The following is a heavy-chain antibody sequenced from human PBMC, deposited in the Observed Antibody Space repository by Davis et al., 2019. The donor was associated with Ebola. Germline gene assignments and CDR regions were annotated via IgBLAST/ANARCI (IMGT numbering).Heavy chain of an antibody. CDR1: GGSINFYY. V-gene: IGHV4-59*01. CDR3: VRGGSSAWSWYFDL. CDR2: VYYNGNT. D-gene: IGHD6-25*01. J-gene: IGHJ2*01. Sequence: PSETLSLTCTVSGGSINFYYWSWIRQPPGRRLEWIGYVYYNGNTAYNPSLKSRVTMSVDAPKNQVSLKMNSVTAADTAVYYCVRGGSSAWSWYFDLWGRGTLVTVSS.